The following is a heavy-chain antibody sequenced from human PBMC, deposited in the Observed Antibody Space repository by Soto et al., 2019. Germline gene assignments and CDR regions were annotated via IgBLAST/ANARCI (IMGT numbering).Heavy chain of an antibody. CDR2: ISGSGGST. J-gene: IGHJ4*02. CDR3: AKDSGYYTTCFGD. V-gene: IGHV3-23*01. Sequence: GVSLRLSFAASGFTFSSYAMSWFRQAPGKGLEWVSAISGSGGSTYYADSVKGRFTISRDNSKNTLYLQMNSLRAEDTAVYYWAKDSGYYTTCFGDWGQGTLVTVSS. CDR1: GFTFSSYA. D-gene: IGHD3-22*01.